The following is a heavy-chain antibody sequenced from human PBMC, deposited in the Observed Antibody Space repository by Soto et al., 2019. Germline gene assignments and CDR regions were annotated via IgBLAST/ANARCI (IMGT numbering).Heavy chain of an antibody. J-gene: IGHJ5*02. CDR3: ARVGYGVDELST. CDR2: IYYSGST. V-gene: IGHV4-30-4*01. CDR1: GAPISSGDNY. Sequence: QVKLQESGPGLVKPSRTLSLTCTVSGAPISSGDNYWSWVRQAPGKGLEWVGYIYYSGSTYYNPSIKRRLDISLDVSKNLFSLRLPSVSASDTAVYFCARVGYGVDELSTWGPGMLVTVSS. D-gene: IGHD4-17*01.